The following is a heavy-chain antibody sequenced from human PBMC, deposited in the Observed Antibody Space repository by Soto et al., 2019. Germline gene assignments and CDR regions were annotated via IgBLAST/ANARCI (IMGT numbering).Heavy chain of an antibody. D-gene: IGHD6-13*01. Sequence: ETLSLTCTVSGGSISSYYWSWIRQPPGKGLEWIGYIYYSGSTNYNPSLKSRVTISVDTSKNQFSLKLSSVTAADTAVYYCARGVAAAGMRSYYYYMDVWGKGTTVTVSS. J-gene: IGHJ6*03. CDR3: ARGVAAAGMRSYYYYMDV. CDR2: IYYSGST. CDR1: GGSISSYY. V-gene: IGHV4-59*01.